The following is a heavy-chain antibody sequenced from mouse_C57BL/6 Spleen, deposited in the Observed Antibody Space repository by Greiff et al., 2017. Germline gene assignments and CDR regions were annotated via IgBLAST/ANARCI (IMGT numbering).Heavy chain of an antibody. D-gene: IGHD3-1*01. J-gene: IGHJ3*01. V-gene: IGHV1-69*01. CDR2: IDPSDSYT. CDR3: ARRGKNRAIAY. CDR1: GYTFTSYW. Sequence: VQLQQPGAELVMPGASVKLSCKASGYTFTSYWMHWVKQRPGQGLEWIGEIDPSDSYTNYNQKFKGKSTLTVDKSSSTAYMQLSSLTSEDSAVYYCARRGKNRAIAYWGQGTLVTVSA.